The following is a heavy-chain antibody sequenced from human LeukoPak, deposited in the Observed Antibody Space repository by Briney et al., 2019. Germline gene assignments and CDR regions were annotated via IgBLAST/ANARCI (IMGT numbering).Heavy chain of an antibody. CDR1: GGYISSYY. D-gene: IGHD2-2*02. CDR3: ARERREGYCSSTSCYRGNAFDI. CDR2: IYYSGST. Sequence: SETLSLTCTVSGGYISSYYWSWIRQPPGKGLEWIGYIYYSGSTNYNPSLKSRVTISVDTSKNQFSLKLSSVTAADTAVYYCARERREGYCSSTSCYRGNAFDIWGQGTMVTVSS. V-gene: IGHV4-59*01. J-gene: IGHJ3*02.